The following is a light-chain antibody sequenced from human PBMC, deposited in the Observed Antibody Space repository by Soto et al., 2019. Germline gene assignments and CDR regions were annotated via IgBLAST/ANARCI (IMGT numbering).Light chain of an antibody. V-gene: IGKV1-12*01. CDR1: QAINGW. CDR3: QQAFRFPHT. Sequence: DIQMTQSPPSVSASVGDRVTITCRASQAINGWLSWYQQKPGKAPKLLISVASRLESGVPSRFSGSGAGTEFSLTVTSLQPEDFATYHCQQAFRFPHTFGQGTRLEI. J-gene: IGKJ2*01. CDR2: VAS.